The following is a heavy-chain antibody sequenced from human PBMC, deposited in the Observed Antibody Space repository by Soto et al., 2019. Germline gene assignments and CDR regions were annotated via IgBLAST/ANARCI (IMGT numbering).Heavy chain of an antibody. Sequence: EVQVLESGGGLVQPGGSLRLSCAASGFTFSSYAMSWVRQAPGKGLEWVSAISGSGTSTYYADSVKGRFTISRDNSQKTVFLQMNSLRADDTAVYYCAKSTRGMRDAFDMWVQGTMVTVS. CDR2: ISGSGTST. V-gene: IGHV3-23*01. D-gene: IGHD1-1*01. CDR3: AKSTRGMRDAFDM. CDR1: GFTFSSYA. J-gene: IGHJ3*02.